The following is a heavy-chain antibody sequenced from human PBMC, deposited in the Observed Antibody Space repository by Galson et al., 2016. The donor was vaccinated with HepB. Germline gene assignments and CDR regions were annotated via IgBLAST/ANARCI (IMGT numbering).Heavy chain of an antibody. CDR2: ISCSGRST. CDR3: AREDRWYYHDSSGYYYGAFDM. Sequence: FLRLSSAASGFTFRNSAMSSARQAPGNGLAWLSTISCSGRSTYYVVSVKGRCTFTRDNAKNSLYLQMNSPRDEDTAVYYCAREDRWYYHDSSGYYYGAFDMWGQGTMGAVSS. D-gene: IGHD3-22*01. J-gene: IGHJ3*02. V-gene: IGHV3-23*01. CDR1: GFTFRNSA.